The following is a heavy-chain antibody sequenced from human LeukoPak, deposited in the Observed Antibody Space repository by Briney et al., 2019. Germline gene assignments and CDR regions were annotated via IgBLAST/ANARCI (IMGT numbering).Heavy chain of an antibody. Sequence: SETLSLTCTVSGGSISSYYWSWIRQPPGKGLEWIGYIYYSGSTNYNPSLKSRVTISVDTSKNQFSLKLSSVTAADTAVYYCARAGVAVAGGGWFDPRGQGTLVTVSS. D-gene: IGHD6-19*01. CDR3: ARAGVAVAGGGWFDP. J-gene: IGHJ5*02. CDR1: GGSISSYY. CDR2: IYYSGST. V-gene: IGHV4-59*01.